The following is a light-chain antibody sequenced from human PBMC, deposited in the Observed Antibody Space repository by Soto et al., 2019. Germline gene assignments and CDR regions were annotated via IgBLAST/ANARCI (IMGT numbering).Light chain of an antibody. V-gene: IGKV1-5*03. CDR1: QTISSW. J-gene: IGKJ1*01. CDR3: QQRSNWSWT. CDR2: KAS. Sequence: DIQLTQSPSFLSASVGDRVSITCRASQTISSWLAWYQQKPGKAPKLLIYKASTLKSGVPSRFSGSGSGTDFTLTISSLEPEDFAVYYCQQRSNWSWTFGQGTKVDIK.